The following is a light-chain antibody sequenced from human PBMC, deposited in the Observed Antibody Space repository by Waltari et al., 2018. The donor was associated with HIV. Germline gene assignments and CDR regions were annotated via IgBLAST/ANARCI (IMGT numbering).Light chain of an antibody. CDR1: SSDTGGYHY. Sequence: QSALTQPASVAWSPGQSIPISCTVTSSDTGGYHYVSWYQQHPGKSPKLMIFDVNKRPSGVPARFSGSKSGHTASLTISGLQADDEADYYCCSYAGSYTEIFGGGTKLTVL. CDR2: DVN. V-gene: IGLV2-11*01. J-gene: IGLJ2*01. CDR3: CSYAGSYTEI.